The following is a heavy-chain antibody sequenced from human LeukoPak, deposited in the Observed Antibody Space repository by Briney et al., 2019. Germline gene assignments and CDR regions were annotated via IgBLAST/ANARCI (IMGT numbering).Heavy chain of an antibody. V-gene: IGHV3-7*01. D-gene: IGHD4-17*01. CDR2: IKQDGSEK. CDR3: AREIVTTDNYYYMDV. J-gene: IGHJ6*03. Sequence: PGGSLRLSCAASGFTFSSYWMSWVRQAPGKGLEWVANIKQDGSEKYYVDSVKGRFTISRDNAKNSLYLQMNSLRAEDTAVYYCAREIVTTDNYYYMDVWGKGTTVTVSS. CDR1: GFTFSSYW.